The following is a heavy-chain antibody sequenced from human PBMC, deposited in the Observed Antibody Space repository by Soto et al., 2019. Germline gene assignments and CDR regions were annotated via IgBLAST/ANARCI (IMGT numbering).Heavy chain of an antibody. D-gene: IGHD5-18*01. J-gene: IGHJ4*02. CDR1: GFTSSSYW. CDR3: ARGTAMVSPLDY. CDR2: IKQDGSEK. Sequence: GGSLRLSCAASGFTSSSYWMSWVRQAPGKGLEWVANIKQDGSEKYYVDSVKGRFTISRDNAKNSLYLQMNSLRAEDTAVYYCARGTAMVSPLDYWGQRTLVTVSS. V-gene: IGHV3-7*03.